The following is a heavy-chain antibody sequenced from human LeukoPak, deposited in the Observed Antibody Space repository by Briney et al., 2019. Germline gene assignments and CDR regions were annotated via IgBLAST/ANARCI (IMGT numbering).Heavy chain of an antibody. V-gene: IGHV4-59*01. J-gene: IGHJ3*02. Sequence: SETLSLTCTVSGGSISSYYWSWIRQPPGKGLEWIGYIYYSGSTNYNPSPKSRVTISVDTSKNQFSLKLSSVTAADTAVYYCARPFGTGAFDIWGQGTMVTVSS. CDR1: GGSISSYY. CDR3: ARPFGTGAFDI. CDR2: IYYSGST. D-gene: IGHD1/OR15-1a*01.